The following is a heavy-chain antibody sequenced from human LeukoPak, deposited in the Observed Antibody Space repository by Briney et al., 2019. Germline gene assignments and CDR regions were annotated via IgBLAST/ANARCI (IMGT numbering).Heavy chain of an antibody. V-gene: IGHV3-33*01. D-gene: IGHD2-21*02. CDR1: GFTFSSYG. J-gene: IGHJ6*02. CDR3: ARDRGGDYDYYYYGMDV. Sequence: QPGGSLRLSCAASGFTFSSYGMHWVRQAPGKGLEWVAVIWYDGSNKYYADSVKGRFTISRDNSKNTLYLQMNSLRAEDTAVYYCARDRGGDYDYYYYGMDVWGQGTTVTVSS. CDR2: IWYDGSNK.